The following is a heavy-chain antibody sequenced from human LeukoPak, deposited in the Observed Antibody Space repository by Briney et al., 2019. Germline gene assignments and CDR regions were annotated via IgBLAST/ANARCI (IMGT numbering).Heavy chain of an antibody. CDR2: IYYSGST. Sequence: SETLSLTCTVSGGSISSSSYYWGWIRQPPGKGLEWIGSIYYSGSTYYNPSLKSRVTISVDTSKNQFSLKLSSVTAADTAVYYCARVVDYDSSGYFRYYFDYWGQGTLVTVSS. CDR3: ARVVDYDSSGYFRYYFDY. CDR1: GGSISSSSYY. J-gene: IGHJ4*02. V-gene: IGHV4-39*07. D-gene: IGHD3-22*01.